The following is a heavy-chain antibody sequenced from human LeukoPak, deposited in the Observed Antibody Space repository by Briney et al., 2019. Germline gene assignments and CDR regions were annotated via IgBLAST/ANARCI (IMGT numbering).Heavy chain of an antibody. Sequence: SETLSLTCTVSGGSISSSTHYWGWIRQPPGKGLEWIGNIYYRGSTYYNPSLKSRVTISVDTSKNQFSLKLSSVTAADTAVYYCASLQAYGSNYFDYWGQGTLVTVSS. D-gene: IGHD4-23*01. CDR1: GGSISSSTHY. J-gene: IGHJ4*02. CDR2: IYYRGST. CDR3: ASLQAYGSNYFDY. V-gene: IGHV4-39*01.